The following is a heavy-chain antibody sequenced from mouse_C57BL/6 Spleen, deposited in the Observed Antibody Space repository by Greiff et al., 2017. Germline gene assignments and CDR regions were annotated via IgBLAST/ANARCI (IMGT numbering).Heavy chain of an antibody. CDR1: GYTFTSYW. CDR2: IYPGSGST. CDR3: AREGYGSSYPDY. D-gene: IGHD1-1*01. Sequence: QVQLQQPGAELVKPGASVKMSCKASGYTFTSYWITWVKQRPGQGLEWIGDIYPGSGSTNYNEKFKSKATLTVDTSSSTAYMQLSSLTSEDSAVYYCAREGYGSSYPDYWGQGTTLTVSS. J-gene: IGHJ2*01. V-gene: IGHV1-55*01.